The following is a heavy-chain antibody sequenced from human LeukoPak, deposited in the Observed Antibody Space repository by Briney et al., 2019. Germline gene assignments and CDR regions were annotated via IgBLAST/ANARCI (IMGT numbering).Heavy chain of an antibody. CDR2: IYYSGST. Sequence: PSETLSLTCAVYGGSFSGYYWSWIRQPPGKGLEWIGYIYYSGSTNYNPSLKSRVTISVDTSKNQFSLKLSSVTAADTAVYYCARGPVSTVATAFDYWGQGTLVTVSS. D-gene: IGHD4-17*01. V-gene: IGHV4-59*01. CDR3: ARGPVSTVATAFDY. CDR1: GGSFSGYY. J-gene: IGHJ4*02.